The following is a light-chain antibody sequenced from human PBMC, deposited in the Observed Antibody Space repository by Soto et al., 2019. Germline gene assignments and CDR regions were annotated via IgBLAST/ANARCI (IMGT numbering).Light chain of an antibody. J-gene: IGLJ3*02. V-gene: IGLV2-23*02. CDR3: RSYAGTSSLWV. CDR2: DVT. Sequence: QSALTQPASVSGSTGQSITISCTGTSSDIGSYNLVSWYQQHPGKAPKVVIYDVTKRPSGVSDRFSGSRSGNTASLTISGLQAEDEADYYCRSYAGTSSLWVFGGGTKVTVL. CDR1: SSDIGSYNL.